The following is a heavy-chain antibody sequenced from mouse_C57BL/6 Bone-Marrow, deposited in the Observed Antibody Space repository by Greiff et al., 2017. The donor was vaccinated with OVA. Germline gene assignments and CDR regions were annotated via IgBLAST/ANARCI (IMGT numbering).Heavy chain of an antibody. V-gene: IGHV8-8*01. CDR1: GFSLSTFGMG. J-gene: IGHJ3*01. CDR3: ARSHYYGSSYAFAY. Sequence: QVTLKVCGPGILQPSQTLSLTCSFSGFSLSTFGMGVGWIRQPSGEGLEWLVHIWWDDDKYYNPALKSRLTISKDTSKNQVFLKIANVDTADTATYYCARSHYYGSSYAFAYWGQGTLVTVSA. CDR2: IWWDDDK. D-gene: IGHD1-1*01.